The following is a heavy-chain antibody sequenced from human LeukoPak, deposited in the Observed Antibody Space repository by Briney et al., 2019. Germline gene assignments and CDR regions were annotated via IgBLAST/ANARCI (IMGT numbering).Heavy chain of an antibody. Sequence: SGPTLVNPTQTLTLTCTFSGFSLSTSGVGVGWIRQPPGKALEWLALIYWNDDKRYSPSLKSRLTITKDTSKNQVVLTMTNMDPVDTATYYCAHSDDSSPQPTEYYFDYWGQGTLVTDSS. CDR2: IYWNDDK. D-gene: IGHD3-22*01. CDR3: AHSDDSSPQPTEYYFDY. CDR1: GFSLSTSGVG. J-gene: IGHJ4*02. V-gene: IGHV2-5*01.